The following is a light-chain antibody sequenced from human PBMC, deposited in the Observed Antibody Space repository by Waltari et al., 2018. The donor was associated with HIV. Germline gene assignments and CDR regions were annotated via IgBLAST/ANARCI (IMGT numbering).Light chain of an antibody. Sequence: DIAMIQSPDSLAVSPGEPASIPCRSSQSLLHNNGHNYLDWCIQRPGQAPELLIYLASRRASGVPDRIAGSGSGTDFMLKISRGEPEDVGVYYCMHGQQTPVFGQGTQVEV. J-gene: IGKJ1*01. CDR1: QSLLHNNGHNY. V-gene: IGKV2-28*01. CDR2: LAS. CDR3: MHGQQTPV.